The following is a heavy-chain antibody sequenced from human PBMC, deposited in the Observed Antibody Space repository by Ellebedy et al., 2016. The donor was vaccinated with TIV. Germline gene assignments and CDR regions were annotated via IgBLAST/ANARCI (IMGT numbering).Heavy chain of an antibody. Sequence: GGSLRLSXAASGFTFSSYWMNWVRQAPGKGLEWVAKLKQDGSEKNYLDSVKGRFTISRDNAKNSLYLQMNSLRAEDTAVYYCASATVTYGGYDYWGQGTLVTVSS. CDR3: ASATVTYGGYDY. J-gene: IGHJ4*02. CDR1: GFTFSSYW. CDR2: LKQDGSEK. D-gene: IGHD4-17*01. V-gene: IGHV3-7*01.